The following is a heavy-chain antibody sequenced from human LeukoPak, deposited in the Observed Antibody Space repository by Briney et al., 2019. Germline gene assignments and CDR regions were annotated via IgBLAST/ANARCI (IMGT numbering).Heavy chain of an antibody. CDR3: AKGSTCSSGWFLDS. CDR1: GFTFNSHG. Sequence: PGGSLRLSCAASGFTFNSHGMHWVRQAPGKGLEWVAFIQYDGNNEYYVDSVKGRFTIFRDNSKNTLSLQLKGLRVDDTATYYCAKGSTCSSGWFLDSWGQGILITVSS. D-gene: IGHD6-13*01. J-gene: IGHJ4*02. CDR2: IQYDGNNE. V-gene: IGHV3-30*02.